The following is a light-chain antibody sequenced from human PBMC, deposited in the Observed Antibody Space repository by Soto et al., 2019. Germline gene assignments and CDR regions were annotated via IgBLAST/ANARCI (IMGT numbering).Light chain of an antibody. CDR1: QDIRNE. V-gene: IGKV1-6*01. J-gene: IGKJ1*01. CDR2: GVS. CDR3: LQDHNYPRT. Sequence: AIQMTQSPSSLSAAVGDRVTITCQASQDIRNELGWYQQKPGKAPKALIYGVSSLQSGVPSRFSGSGSGTDFTLTLSSLQPEDFATYYCLQDHNYPRTFGQGTKVEIK.